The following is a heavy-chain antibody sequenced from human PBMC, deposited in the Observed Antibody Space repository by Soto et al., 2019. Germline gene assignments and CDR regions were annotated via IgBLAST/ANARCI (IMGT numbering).Heavy chain of an antibody. CDR1: GYTFTDYY. CDR3: ARGSSLALDY. Sequence: QVQMVQSGAEVKKPGASVKVSCEASGYTFTDYYMHWVRQAPGQGLAWMGRINPSDGATTYVQKFQGRVTMTTDTSTSTVYMDLSSLTPEDTAVYYCARGSSLALDYWGQGTLVTVS. CDR2: INPSDGAT. V-gene: IGHV1-46*01. J-gene: IGHJ4*02.